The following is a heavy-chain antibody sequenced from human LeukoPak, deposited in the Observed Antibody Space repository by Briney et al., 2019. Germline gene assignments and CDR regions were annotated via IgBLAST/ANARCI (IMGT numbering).Heavy chain of an antibody. Sequence: SETLSLTCAVYGGSFSGYYWSWIRQPPGKGLEWIGEINHSGSTNYNSSLKSRVTISVDTSKNQFSLKLSSVTAADTAVYYCARGGVGATFPKLFDYWGQGTLVTVSS. D-gene: IGHD1-26*01. V-gene: IGHV4-34*01. CDR2: INHSGST. J-gene: IGHJ4*02. CDR3: ARGGVGATFPKLFDY. CDR1: GGSFSGYY.